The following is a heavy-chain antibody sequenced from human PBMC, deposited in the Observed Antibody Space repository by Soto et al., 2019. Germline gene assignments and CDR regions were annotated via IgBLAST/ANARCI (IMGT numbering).Heavy chain of an antibody. CDR2: IKPGTSDI. V-gene: IGHV5-51*01. CDR3: ARPLSHICGS. Sequence: DSRKISCKGVGYKFSSAWIGWVRQMTGKGLEWMGIIKPGTSDIRYSPSCRGHVTISADEAVSTAYLQWSSLKASDTAMYYCARPLSHICGSWGQGTLVTVSS. D-gene: IGHD3-3*02. J-gene: IGHJ4*02. CDR1: GYKFSSAW.